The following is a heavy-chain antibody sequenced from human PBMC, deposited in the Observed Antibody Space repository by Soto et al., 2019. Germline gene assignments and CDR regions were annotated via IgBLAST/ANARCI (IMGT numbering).Heavy chain of an antibody. CDR2: VYYTGST. CDR1: GGSVSSGSYY. V-gene: IGHV4-61*03. Sequence: SSETLSLTXTVSGGSVSSGSYYWNWIRQPPGKGLEWIGYVYYTGSTNYNPSLKSRVTISVDTSKNHFSLKLDSVTAADTAVYYCARDPIYYDSTGYGVWFDPWGQGTLVTVSS. D-gene: IGHD3-22*01. J-gene: IGHJ5*02. CDR3: ARDPIYYDSTGYGVWFDP.